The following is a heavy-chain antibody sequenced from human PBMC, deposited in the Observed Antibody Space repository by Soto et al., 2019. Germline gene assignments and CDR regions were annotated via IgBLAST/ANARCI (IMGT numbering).Heavy chain of an antibody. J-gene: IGHJ6*03. V-gene: IGHV3-21*01. Sequence: EVQLVESGGGLVKPGGSLRLSCVATGFSFSSYSMNWVRQVPGKGLEWVSFISRSSSYIKDADSVKGRFTISRDNAKNSLYLQMNSLRAEDTAVYYCARVWGIGVEKSNYMDVWGKGTTVTVSS. CDR2: ISRSSSYI. CDR1: GFSFSSYS. D-gene: IGHD2-2*01. CDR3: ARVWGIGVEKSNYMDV.